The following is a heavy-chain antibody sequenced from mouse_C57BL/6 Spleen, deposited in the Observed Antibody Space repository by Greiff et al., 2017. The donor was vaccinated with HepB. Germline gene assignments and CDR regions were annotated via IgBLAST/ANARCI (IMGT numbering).Heavy chain of an antibody. Sequence: VQLQQSGPELVKPGASVKISCKASGYTFTDYYMNWVKQSHGKSLEWIGDINPNNGGTSYNQKFKGKATLTVDKSSSTAYMELRSLTSEDSAVYYCANSYDGYYDWYFDVWGTGTTVTVSS. CDR3: ANSYDGYYDWYFDV. J-gene: IGHJ1*03. D-gene: IGHD2-3*01. V-gene: IGHV1-26*01. CDR1: GYTFTDYY. CDR2: INPNNGGT.